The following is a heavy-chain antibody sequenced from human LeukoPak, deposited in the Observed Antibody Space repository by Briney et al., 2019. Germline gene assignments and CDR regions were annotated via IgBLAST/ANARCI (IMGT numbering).Heavy chain of an antibody. Sequence: GGSLRLSCEASAFTFSDYWMHWVRQVPGEGLVWVSRINPDGSITNYADSVKGRFTISRDNSKNTLYLQMNSLRAEDTAVYYCAKDLVSYYMDVWGKGTTVTISS. D-gene: IGHD4-23*01. CDR3: AKDLVSYYMDV. CDR2: INPDGSIT. CDR1: AFTFSDYW. V-gene: IGHV3-74*01. J-gene: IGHJ6*03.